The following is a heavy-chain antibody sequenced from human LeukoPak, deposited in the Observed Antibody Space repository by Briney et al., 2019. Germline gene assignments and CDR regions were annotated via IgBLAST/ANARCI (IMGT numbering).Heavy chain of an antibody. D-gene: IGHD4/OR15-4a*01. CDR1: GFTFNTYA. Sequence: GGSLRLSCVASGFTFNTYAMSWVRQRPGQGPEWVSMISSRGDITDYAESVKDRFTISRDNSKRTLYLQLESPRGEDTAMYYCAKDPRAMVRYFFDDWGQGTLVTVSS. V-gene: IGHV3-23*01. CDR3: AKDPRAMVRYFFDD. CDR2: ISSRGDIT. J-gene: IGHJ4*01.